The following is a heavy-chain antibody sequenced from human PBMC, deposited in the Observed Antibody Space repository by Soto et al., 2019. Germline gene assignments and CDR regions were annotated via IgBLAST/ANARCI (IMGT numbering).Heavy chain of an antibody. Sequence: QAQVVQSGAEVRKPGSSVKLSCKASEGTFNSYAIAWVRQAPGQGLEWMGGIIPYYNTLNYAQKLQDRVTITADDSTNTVYMELSSLRSDDTAVYFCASGARRWYPYFFDSWAQGTLVTVSS. V-gene: IGHV1-69*01. CDR1: EGTFNSYA. D-gene: IGHD6-13*01. CDR3: ASGARRWYPYFFDS. J-gene: IGHJ4*02. CDR2: IIPYYNTL.